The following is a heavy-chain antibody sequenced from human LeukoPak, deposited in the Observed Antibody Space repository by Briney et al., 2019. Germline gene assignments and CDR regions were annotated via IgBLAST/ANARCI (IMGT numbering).Heavy chain of an antibody. Sequence: SETLSLTCTVSGGSISSYYWSWIRQPPGKGLEWIGYIYYSGSTNYNPSLKSRVTISVDTSKNQFSLELSSVTAADTAVYYCARLSGYDFFRYYYYGMDVWGQGTTVTVSS. CDR1: GGSISSYY. J-gene: IGHJ6*02. V-gene: IGHV4-59*08. CDR3: ARLSGYDFFRYYYYGMDV. D-gene: IGHD5-12*01. CDR2: IYYSGST.